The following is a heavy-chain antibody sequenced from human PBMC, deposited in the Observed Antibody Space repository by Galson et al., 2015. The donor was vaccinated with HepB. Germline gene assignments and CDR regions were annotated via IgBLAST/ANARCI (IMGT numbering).Heavy chain of an antibody. CDR3: ARQAMVVADGMDV. Sequence: QSGAEVKKPGESLKISCKGSGYTFTSYWIGWVRQMPGKGLEWMGIIYPGDSDTRKSPSFQGQVTISVDKSISTAYLQWSSLKASDTAMYYCARQAMVVADGMDVWGKGTTVTVAS. V-gene: IGHV5-51*01. CDR1: GYTFTSYW. CDR2: IYPGDSDT. D-gene: IGHD2-15*01. J-gene: IGHJ6*04.